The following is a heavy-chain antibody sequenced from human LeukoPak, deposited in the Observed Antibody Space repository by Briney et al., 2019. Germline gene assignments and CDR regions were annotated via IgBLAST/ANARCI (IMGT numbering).Heavy chain of an antibody. J-gene: IGHJ4*02. CDR3: ARSDYFHD. CDR2: IKDDGSVS. CDR1: GFTFTTYW. Sequence: GRSLRLSCAASGFTFTTYWMHWVRQAPGKGLVWVSRIKDDGSVSFYADSVKGRFTISRDNARNTLYLQMNSLRAEDTAIYYCARSDYFHDWGQGTLVTVSS. V-gene: IGHV3-74*01.